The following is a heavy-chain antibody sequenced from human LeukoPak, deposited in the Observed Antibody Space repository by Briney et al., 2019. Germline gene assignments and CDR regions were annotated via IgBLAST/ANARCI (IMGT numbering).Heavy chain of an antibody. D-gene: IGHD4-11*01. V-gene: IGHV4-59*01. CDR1: GGSISNYY. CDR2: IYYSGST. J-gene: IGHJ5*02. Sequence: SETLSLTCTVSGGSISNYYWNWIRQPPGQGLEWIGHIYYSGSTNYNPSLKSRVTISVDTSKNQFSLKLSSVTAADTAVYYCARMVESTVTIAFENWFDPWGQGTLVTVSS. CDR3: ARMVESTVTIAFENWFDP.